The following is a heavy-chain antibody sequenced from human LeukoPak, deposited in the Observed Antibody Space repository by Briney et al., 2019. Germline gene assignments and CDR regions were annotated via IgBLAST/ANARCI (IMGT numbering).Heavy chain of an antibody. Sequence: GGSLRLSCAASGFTFDRFTIHWVRQTPGKGLEWVSLINRRGHTFYADSVKGRFTISRDNAKNSLYLQMNSLRAEDTAVYYCARDSSSWYPLDYWGQGTLVTVSS. D-gene: IGHD6-13*01. CDR3: ARDSSSWYPLDY. CDR1: GFTFDRFT. CDR2: INRRGHT. J-gene: IGHJ4*02. V-gene: IGHV3-43*01.